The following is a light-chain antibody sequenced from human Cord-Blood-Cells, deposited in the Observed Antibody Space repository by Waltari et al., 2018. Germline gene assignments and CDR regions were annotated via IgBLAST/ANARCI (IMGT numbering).Light chain of an antibody. V-gene: IGLV2-11*01. CDR3: CSYAGSYTFV. CDR2: DVS. CDR1: SSDVGGYNY. J-gene: IGLJ1*01. Sequence: QSALTQPRSVSGFPGQSVTIPCTGTSSDVGGYNYVSWYQQHPGKAPKLMIYDVSKRPSGVPDRFSGSKSGNTASLTISGLQAEDEADYYCCSYAGSYTFVFGTGTKVTVL.